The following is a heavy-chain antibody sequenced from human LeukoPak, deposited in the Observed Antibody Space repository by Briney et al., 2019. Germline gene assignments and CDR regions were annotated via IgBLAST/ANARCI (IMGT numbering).Heavy chain of an antibody. D-gene: IGHD6-19*01. CDR1: GFTFSNYD. V-gene: IGHV3-33*01. J-gene: IGHJ4*02. CDR3: ASSAVALIDC. Sequence: GGSQRLSCTASGFTFSNYDMHWARQAPGKGLEWVAVIWFDGSNKFYADSVKGRFTISRDNSMNTLYLQMNSLRAEDTAVYYCASSAVALIDCWGQGTLVTVSS. CDR2: IWFDGSNK.